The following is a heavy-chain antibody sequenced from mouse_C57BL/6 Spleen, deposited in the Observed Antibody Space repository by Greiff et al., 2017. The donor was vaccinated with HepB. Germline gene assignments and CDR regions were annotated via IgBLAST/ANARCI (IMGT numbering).Heavy chain of an antibody. CDR3: TRDEDYYGSDYAMDY. Sequence: EVKLMESGEGLVKPGGSLKLSCAASGFTFSSYAMSWVRQTPEKRLEWVAYISSGGDYIYYADTVKGRFTISRDNARNTLYLQMSSLKSEDTAMYYCTRDEDYYGSDYAMDYWGQGTSVTVSS. V-gene: IGHV5-9-1*02. CDR2: ISSGGDYI. D-gene: IGHD1-1*01. CDR1: GFTFSSYA. J-gene: IGHJ4*01.